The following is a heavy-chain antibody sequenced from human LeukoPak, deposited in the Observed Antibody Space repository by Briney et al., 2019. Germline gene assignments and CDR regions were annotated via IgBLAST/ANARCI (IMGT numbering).Heavy chain of an antibody. D-gene: IGHD3-22*01. Sequence: PGGSLRLSCAASGLTLSRYSMNWVRQAPGKGLEWVSGINWNDGRGYADSVKGRFTISRDNAKNSLYLQMNSLRAEDTALYYCARGRITMIQVVMDAFDMWGQGTMVIVSS. CDR2: INWNDGR. J-gene: IGHJ3*02. CDR3: ARGRITMIQVVMDAFDM. V-gene: IGHV3-20*04. CDR1: GLTLSRYS.